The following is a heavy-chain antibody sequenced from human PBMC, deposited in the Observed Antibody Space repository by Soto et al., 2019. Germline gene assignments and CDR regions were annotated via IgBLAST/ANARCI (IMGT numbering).Heavy chain of an antibody. V-gene: IGHV4-59*08. D-gene: IGHD4-17*01. CDR1: GGSISSYY. J-gene: IGHJ4*02. CDR2: IYYSGST. CDR3: ARRYGDCFDY. Sequence: SETLSLTCTVSGGSISSYYWSWIRQPPGKGLEWIGYIYYSGSTNYNPSLKSRVTISVDTSKNQCSLKLSSVTAADTAVYYCARRYGDCFDYWGQGTLVTVSS.